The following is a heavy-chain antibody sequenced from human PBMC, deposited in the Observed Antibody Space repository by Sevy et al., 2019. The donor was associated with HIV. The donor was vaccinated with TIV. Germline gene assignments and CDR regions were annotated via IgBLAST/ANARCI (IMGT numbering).Heavy chain of an antibody. CDR3: ARNDYSDYYFDY. CDR2: FYYSGSI. Sequence: TLSLTCTVSAGSISSSYYWSWIRLHPGKGLVGVVYFYYSGSIYYNPSLKSRVTISIDTSKNQFSLKLSSVTAADTAVYYCARNDYSDYYFDYWGQGTLVTVSS. CDR1: AGSISSSYY. V-gene: IGHV4-31*03. J-gene: IGHJ4*02. D-gene: IGHD4-17*01.